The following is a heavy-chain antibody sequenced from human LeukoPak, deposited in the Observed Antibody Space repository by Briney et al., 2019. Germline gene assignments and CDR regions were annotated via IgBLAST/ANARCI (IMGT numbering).Heavy chain of an antibody. CDR2: ICSNGGCT. Sequence: GGSLRLSCAASGFTFSSFAMHWVRQAPGKQLEYVSAICSNGGCTYYANSVKGRFTISRDSSKNTLYLQMNSLRAEDTAVYYCAKEKEGYYYDSSGYSWGQGTLVTVSS. V-gene: IGHV3-64*04. D-gene: IGHD3-22*01. CDR1: GFTFSSFA. J-gene: IGHJ4*02. CDR3: AKEKEGYYYDSSGYS.